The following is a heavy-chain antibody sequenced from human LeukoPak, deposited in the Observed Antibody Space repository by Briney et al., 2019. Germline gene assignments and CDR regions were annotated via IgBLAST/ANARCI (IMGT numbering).Heavy chain of an antibody. V-gene: IGHV3-23*01. J-gene: IGHJ6*02. CDR3: VLRFLEWLPEANYYYGMDV. Sequence: GGSLRLSCAASGFTFSSYAMSWVRQAPGKGLEWVSAISGSGGSTYYADSVKGRFTISRDNAKNSLYLQMNSLRAEDTAVYYCVLRFLEWLPEANYYYGMDVWGQGTTVTVSS. CDR2: ISGSGGST. CDR1: GFTFSSYA. D-gene: IGHD3-3*01.